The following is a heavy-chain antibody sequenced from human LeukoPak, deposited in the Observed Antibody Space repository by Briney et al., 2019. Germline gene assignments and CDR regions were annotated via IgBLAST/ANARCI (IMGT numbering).Heavy chain of an antibody. Sequence: ASVKVSCKASGYTFTSYGISWVRQAPGQGLEWMGGIIPIFGTANYAQKFQGRVTITTDESTSTAYMELSSLRSEDTAVYYCASIHYDILTGYYKLDAFDIWGQGTMVTVSS. CDR3: ASIHYDILTGYYKLDAFDI. J-gene: IGHJ3*02. V-gene: IGHV1-69*05. D-gene: IGHD3-9*01. CDR2: IIPIFGTA. CDR1: GYTFTSYG.